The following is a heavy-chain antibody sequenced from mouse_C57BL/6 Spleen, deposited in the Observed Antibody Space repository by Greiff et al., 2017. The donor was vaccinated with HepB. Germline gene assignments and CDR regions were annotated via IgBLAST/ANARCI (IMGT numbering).Heavy chain of an antibody. CDR3: ARGGPNWERGYFDV. V-gene: IGHV1-82*01. D-gene: IGHD4-1*01. Sequence: VQLQQSGPELVKPGASVKISCKASGYAFSSSWMNWVKQRPGKGLEWIGRIYHGDGDTNYNGKFKGKCTLTADKSSSAASMQLCSLTSEDSAVYFCARGGPNWERGYFDVCGTGTPVTVSS. CDR2: IYHGDGDT. CDR1: GYAFSSSW. J-gene: IGHJ1*03.